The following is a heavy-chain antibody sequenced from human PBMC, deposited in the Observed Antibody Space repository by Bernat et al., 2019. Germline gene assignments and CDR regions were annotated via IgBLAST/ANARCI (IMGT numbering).Heavy chain of an antibody. Sequence: QVQLVESGGGVVQPGRSLRLSCAASGFTFSSYGMHWVRQAPGKGLEWVAVIWYAGSNKYYADSVKGRFTISRDNSKNTLYLQMNSLRAEDTAVYYCAGGGVVPYPHYYGMDVWGQGTTVTVSS. CDR3: AGGGVVPYPHYYGMDV. CDR2: IWYAGSNK. J-gene: IGHJ6*02. D-gene: IGHD3-3*01. V-gene: IGHV3-33*01. CDR1: GFTFSSYG.